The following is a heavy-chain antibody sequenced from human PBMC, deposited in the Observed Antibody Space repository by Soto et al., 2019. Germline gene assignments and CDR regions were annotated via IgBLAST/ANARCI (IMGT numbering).Heavy chain of an antibody. CDR1: GFTVSRSY. V-gene: IGHV3-66*01. CDR2: VYSDDST. D-gene: IGHD2-21*01. Sequence: EVHLVESGGDLVQPGGSLSLSCAASGFTVSRSYMSWVRQAPGKGVEWVSTVYSDDSTYYADSVKGRFSISRDSSKNTLYLQMNSLRAEDTAVYYCAINSGRDWAEYFQHWGQGTLVTVSS. CDR3: AINSGRDWAEYFQH. J-gene: IGHJ1*01.